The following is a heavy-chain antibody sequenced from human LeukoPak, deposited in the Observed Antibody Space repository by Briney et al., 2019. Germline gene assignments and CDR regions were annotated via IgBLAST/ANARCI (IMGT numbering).Heavy chain of an antibody. Sequence: GGSLRLSCAASGFTFSDYAMHWVRQAPGKGLEWVAVISKDGSDKYYPGSVRGRFTISSDNSKNTIYLQMGSLRAEDTAIYYCARDYWWNYDYWGQGTLVTVSS. D-gene: IGHD1-7*01. J-gene: IGHJ4*02. V-gene: IGHV3-30-3*01. CDR2: ISKDGSDK. CDR1: GFTFSDYA. CDR3: ARDYWWNYDY.